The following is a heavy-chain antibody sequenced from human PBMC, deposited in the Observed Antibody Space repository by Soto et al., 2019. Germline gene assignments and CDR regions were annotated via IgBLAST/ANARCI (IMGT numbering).Heavy chain of an antibody. CDR2: IIPILGIA. V-gene: IGHV1-69*04. Sequence: ASVKVSCKASGGTFSSYTISWVRQAPGQGLEWMGRIIPILGIANYAQKFQGRVTITADKSTSTAYMELSSLRSEDPAVYYCARDRSLFYYDSSGYYSDAFDIWGQGTMVTVSS. CDR1: GGTFSSYT. CDR3: ARDRSLFYYDSSGYYSDAFDI. J-gene: IGHJ3*02. D-gene: IGHD3-22*01.